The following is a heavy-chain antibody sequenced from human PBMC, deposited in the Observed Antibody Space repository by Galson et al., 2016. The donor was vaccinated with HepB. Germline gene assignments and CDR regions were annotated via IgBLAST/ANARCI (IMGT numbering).Heavy chain of an antibody. J-gene: IGHJ4*02. V-gene: IGHV1-18*01. CDR3: ARDLQVFSSGYYPYNFDY. CDR1: GYTFTSYG. D-gene: IGHD3-22*01. CDR2: ISAYNGNT. Sequence: SVKVSCKASGYTFTSYGISWVRQAPGQGLEWMGWISAYNGNTNYAQKLQGRVTVTTDTSTSTAYMELRSQRSDDTAVYYCARDLQVFSSGYYPYNFDYWGQGTLVTASS.